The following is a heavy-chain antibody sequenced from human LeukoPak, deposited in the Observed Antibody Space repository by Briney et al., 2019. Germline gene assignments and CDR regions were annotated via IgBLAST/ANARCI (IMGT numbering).Heavy chain of an antibody. V-gene: IGHV4-59*01. Sequence: PSETLSLTCTVSGGSISSYYWSWIPQPPGKGLEWISYIYYSGSTNYNPSLKSRVTTSVDTSKNQLSLKPSSVTAADTAVYYCAREASPYDILTGDYSRRYYFDYWGQGTLVTVSS. CDR1: GGSISSYY. CDR3: AREASPYDILTGDYSRRYYFDY. J-gene: IGHJ4*02. CDR2: IYYSGST. D-gene: IGHD3-9*01.